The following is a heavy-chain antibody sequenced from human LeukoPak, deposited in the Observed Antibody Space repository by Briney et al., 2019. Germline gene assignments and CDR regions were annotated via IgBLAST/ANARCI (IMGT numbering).Heavy chain of an antibody. CDR1: GGSISSYY. J-gene: IGHJ4*02. Sequence: SETLSLTCTVSGGSISSYYWGWIRQPPGKGLEWIGYIYYSGSTNYNPSLKSRVTISVDTSKNHFSLKPSSVTAADTAVYYCARAPGPYCGGDCQGPFDYWGQGTLVTVSS. CDR2: IYYSGST. CDR3: ARAPGPYCGGDCQGPFDY. V-gene: IGHV4-59*01. D-gene: IGHD2-21*02.